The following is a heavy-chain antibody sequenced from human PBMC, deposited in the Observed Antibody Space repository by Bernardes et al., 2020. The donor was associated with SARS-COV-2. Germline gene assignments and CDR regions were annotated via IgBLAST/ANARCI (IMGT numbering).Heavy chain of an antibody. J-gene: IGHJ4*02. Sequence: GGSLRLSCAASTISVSLNYMTWVRQAPGKGLEWVPVIYTAGSTYYGDSVKGRFTISTDNAKNTVYLQMNSLRPEDTAVYYCARDLYSDYMGDYWGQGTLVTVSS. CDR2: IYTAGST. D-gene: IGHD5-12*01. CDR1: TISVSLNY. V-gene: IGHV3-66*02. CDR3: ARDLYSDYMGDY.